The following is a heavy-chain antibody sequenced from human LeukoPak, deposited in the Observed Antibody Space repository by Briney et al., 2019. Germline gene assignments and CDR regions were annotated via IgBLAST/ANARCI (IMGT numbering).Heavy chain of an antibody. CDR2: IYPGDSDT. V-gene: IGHV5-51*01. CDR1: GYSFTSYW. D-gene: IGHD3-9*01. J-gene: IGHJ6*03. CDR3: ARHNWYYDILTGYSPYYYYYYMDV. Sequence: GESLKISCKGSGYSFTSYWIGWVRQMPGKGLEWMGIIYPGDSDTRYSPSFQGQVTISADKSISTAYLQWSSLKASDTAMYYCARHNWYYDILTGYSPYYYYYYMDVWGKGTTVTVSS.